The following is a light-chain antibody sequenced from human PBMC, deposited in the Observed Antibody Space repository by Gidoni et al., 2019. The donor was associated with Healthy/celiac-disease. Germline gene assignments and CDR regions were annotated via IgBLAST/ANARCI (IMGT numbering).Light chain of an antibody. CDR1: QDISNY. J-gene: IGKJ4*01. CDR3: QQYDNLPLT. Sequence: DIQITQSPSSLSASVGDRVTITCQASQDISNYVNWYQQKPGTAPKLLIYDASNLETGDPPRFSGSGSGTDFTFTISSLQHEDIATYYCQQYDNLPLTFGGGTRVEIK. V-gene: IGKV1-33*01. CDR2: DAS.